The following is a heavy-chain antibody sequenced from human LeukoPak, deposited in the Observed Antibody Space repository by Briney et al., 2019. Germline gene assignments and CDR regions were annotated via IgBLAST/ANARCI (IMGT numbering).Heavy chain of an antibody. Sequence: GRSLRLSCAASGFTFTNYAMYWVRQAPGKGLEWVAVISYDENNKYYADSVEGRFTISRDNSKNTLYLQMNSLRGEDAALYYCAVLHYYAMDVWGQGTTVTVSS. D-gene: IGHD2-8*01. J-gene: IGHJ6*02. V-gene: IGHV3-30-3*01. CDR2: ISYDENNK. CDR1: GFTFTNYA. CDR3: AVLHYYAMDV.